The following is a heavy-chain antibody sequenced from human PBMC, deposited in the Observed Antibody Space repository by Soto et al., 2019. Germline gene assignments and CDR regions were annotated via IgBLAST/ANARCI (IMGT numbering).Heavy chain of an antibody. D-gene: IGHD1-1*01. Sequence: QVHLVQSGAEVKKPGASVKVSCKGSGYGFTTYGITWVRQAPGQGLEWMAWISAHNGNTNYAQKHQGRVTVTRDTSTGTAYMEVRSMRSDDTAGYYCARGRYGDYWGQGALVTVSS. J-gene: IGHJ4*02. CDR1: GYGFTTYG. CDR2: ISAHNGNT. V-gene: IGHV1-18*01. CDR3: ARGRYGDY.